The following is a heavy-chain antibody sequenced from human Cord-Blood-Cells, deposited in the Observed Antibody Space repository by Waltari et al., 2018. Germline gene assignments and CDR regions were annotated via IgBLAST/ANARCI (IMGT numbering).Heavy chain of an antibody. Sequence: QVQLQESGPGLVQPSETLSLTCTASGGSIRSYYWSWIRQPPGKGLEWIGYNYYSGSTNYNPSLKSRVTISVDTSKNQFSLKRSAVTAADTAVYYCARGKSASIAAAAADYWGQGTLVTVSS. D-gene: IGHD6-13*01. CDR1: GGSIRSYY. V-gene: IGHV4-59*01. CDR3: ARGKSASIAAAAADY. J-gene: IGHJ4*02. CDR2: NYYSGST.